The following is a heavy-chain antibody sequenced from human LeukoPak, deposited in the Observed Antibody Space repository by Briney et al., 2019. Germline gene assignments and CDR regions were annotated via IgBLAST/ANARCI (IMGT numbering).Heavy chain of an antibody. V-gene: IGHV3-7*01. J-gene: IGHJ4*02. CDR1: GFTFSSYW. CDR3: ARDLGGVQLWTYFDY. D-gene: IGHD5-18*01. Sequence: GGSLRLSCAASGFTFSSYWMSWVRQAPGKGLEWVANIKQDGSEKYYVDSVKGRFTISRDNAKNSLYLQMNSLRAEDTAVYYCARDLGGVQLWTYFDYWGQGTLVTVSS. CDR2: IKQDGSEK.